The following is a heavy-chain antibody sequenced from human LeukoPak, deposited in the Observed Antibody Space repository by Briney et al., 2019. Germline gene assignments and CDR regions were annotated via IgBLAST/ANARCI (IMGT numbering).Heavy chain of an antibody. V-gene: IGHV1-69*01. CDR3: ARGWDYDSGGRPTAYVY. J-gene: IGHJ4*02. Sequence: SVKVSCKASGGTFSSYAISWVRQPPGQGLEWMGGIIPIFGTANYAQKFQGRVTITADESTSTAYMELSSLRSEDTAIYYCARGWDYDSGGRPTAYVYWGQGTLVSVSS. D-gene: IGHD3-22*01. CDR1: GGTFSSYA. CDR2: IIPIFGTA.